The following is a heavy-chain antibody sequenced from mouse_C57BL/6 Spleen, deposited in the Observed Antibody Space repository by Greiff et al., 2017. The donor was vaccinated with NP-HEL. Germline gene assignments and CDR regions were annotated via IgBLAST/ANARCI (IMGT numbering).Heavy chain of an antibody. CDR1: GFSLTSYG. V-gene: IGHV2-2*01. CDR3: ASHYTTVQVESYAMDY. CDR2: IWSGGST. D-gene: IGHD1-1*01. Sequence: QVQLQQSGPGLVQPSQSLSITCTVSGFSLTSYGVHWVRQSPGKGLEWLGVIWSGGSTDYNAAFKSRLIISTDNAQSQFFFKMNSLQADDTAIYYCASHYTTVQVESYAMDYWGQGTSVTVSS. J-gene: IGHJ4*01.